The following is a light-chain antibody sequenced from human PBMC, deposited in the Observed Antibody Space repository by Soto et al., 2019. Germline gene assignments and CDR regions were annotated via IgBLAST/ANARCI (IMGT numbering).Light chain of an antibody. CDR3: SSYTSGITVV. CDR1: SSDVGGYKY. Sequence: QSVLTQPASVSGSPGQSITISCTGTSSDVGGYKYVSWYQQHPGKPHNLMISEVSHRPSGVSNRFSGSKSGNTDSLTISGLQAEDEANYDCSSYTSGITVVFGGGTKVTVL. J-gene: IGLJ2*01. V-gene: IGLV2-14*01. CDR2: EVS.